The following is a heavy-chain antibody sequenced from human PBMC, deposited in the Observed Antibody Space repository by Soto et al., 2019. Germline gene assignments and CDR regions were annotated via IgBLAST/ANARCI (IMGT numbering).Heavy chain of an antibody. J-gene: IGHJ4*02. Sequence: SETLSLTCTVSGGSISSSSYYWGWIRQPPGKGLEWIGSIYYSGSTYYNPSLKSRVTISVDTSKNQFSLKLSSVTAADTAVYYCARQNQWLVSIDYWGQGTLVTVSS. V-gene: IGHV4-39*01. CDR3: ARQNQWLVSIDY. CDR1: GGSISSSSYY. CDR2: IYYSGST. D-gene: IGHD6-19*01.